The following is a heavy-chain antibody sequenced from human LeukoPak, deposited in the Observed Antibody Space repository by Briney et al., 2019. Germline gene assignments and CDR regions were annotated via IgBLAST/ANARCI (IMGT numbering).Heavy chain of an antibody. Sequence: GGSLKISCKGSGYSFTSYWIGWVRQMPGKGLEWMGIIYPGDSDTRYSPSFQGQVTISADKSISTAYLQWSSLKASDTAMYYCARQSGYCSGGSCYIWFDPWGQGTLVTVSS. CDR1: GYSFTSYW. CDR3: ARQSGYCSGGSCYIWFDP. CDR2: IYPGDSDT. V-gene: IGHV5-51*01. J-gene: IGHJ5*01. D-gene: IGHD2-15*01.